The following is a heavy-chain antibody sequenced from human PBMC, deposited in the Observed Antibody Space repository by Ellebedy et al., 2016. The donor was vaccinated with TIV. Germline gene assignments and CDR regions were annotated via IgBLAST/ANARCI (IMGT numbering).Heavy chain of an antibody. D-gene: IGHD3-22*01. CDR1: GFTFNSYW. J-gene: IGHJ6*02. V-gene: IGHV3-7*03. Sequence: GESLKISCAASGFTFNSYWMSWVRQAPGKGLEWVANINQDGSRIYYVDSVKGRFTISRDNAKNSVYLRMNTLRVEDTAVYLCVRDGAYGDYSPGYYGMDVWGQGTTVTVSS. CDR2: INQDGSRI. CDR3: VRDGAYGDYSPGYYGMDV.